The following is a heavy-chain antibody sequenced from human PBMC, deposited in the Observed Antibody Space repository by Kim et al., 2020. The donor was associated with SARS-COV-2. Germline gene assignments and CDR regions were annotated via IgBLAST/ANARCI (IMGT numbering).Heavy chain of an antibody. Sequence: KLQGRVTMTTDTSTTTAYMELRSLRSEDTAVYYCARDGAGGALDYWGQGTLVTVSS. J-gene: IGHJ4*02. V-gene: IGHV1-18*01. D-gene: IGHD2-21*01. CDR3: ARDGAGGALDY.